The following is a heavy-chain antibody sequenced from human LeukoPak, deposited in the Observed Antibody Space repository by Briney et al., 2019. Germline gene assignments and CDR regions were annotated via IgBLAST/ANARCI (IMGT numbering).Heavy chain of an antibody. Sequence: GESLKISCKASDYTFTHQWIGWVRQKSGSGLEWMGIIYPRDSDTRYSPSFQGHVSISADTSINTAYLEWTPLEASDTAIYYCARHSDVIGAIWGQGTLVTVSS. CDR2: IYPRDSDT. CDR3: ARHSDVIGAI. CDR1: DYTFTHQW. V-gene: IGHV5-51*01. D-gene: IGHD3-10*01. J-gene: IGHJ4*02.